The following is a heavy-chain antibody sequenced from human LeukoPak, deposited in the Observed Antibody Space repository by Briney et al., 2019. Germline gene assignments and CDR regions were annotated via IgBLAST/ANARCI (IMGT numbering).Heavy chain of an antibody. D-gene: IGHD7-27*01. V-gene: IGHV1-2*02. CDR1: AYTFTDYY. CDR2: IKPDSGDT. J-gene: IGHJ4*02. CDR3: ARFDQDWGTFDY. Sequence: ASVKVSCKASAYTFTDYYMHWVRQAPGQGLEWMGWIKPDSGDTHYVQKFQGRVTMTRDTSITTAYMELRLSSDDTAVYYCARFDQDWGTFDYWGQGTVVTVSS.